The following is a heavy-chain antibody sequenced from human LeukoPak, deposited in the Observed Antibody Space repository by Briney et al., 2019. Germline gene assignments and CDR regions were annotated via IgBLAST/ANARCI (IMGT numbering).Heavy chain of an antibody. CDR3: AREESTSGYDKVIPVYYYYYYMDV. CDR1: GGSLSDSTYY. J-gene: IGHJ6*03. V-gene: IGHV4-39*07. D-gene: IGHD5-12*01. Sequence: SETLSLTCTVSGGSLSDSTYYWAWIRQPPGKGLEWIGSIYYSGSTNYNPSLKSRVTMSVDTSKNQFSLKLSSVTAADTAVYYCAREESTSGYDKVIPVYYYYYYMDVWGKGTTVTISS. CDR2: IYYSGST.